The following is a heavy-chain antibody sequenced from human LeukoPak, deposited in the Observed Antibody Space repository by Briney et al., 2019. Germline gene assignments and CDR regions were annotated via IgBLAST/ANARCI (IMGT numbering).Heavy chain of an antibody. V-gene: IGHV3-11*01. D-gene: IGHD6-13*01. CDR3: ARDKTAAAGWFDP. Sequence: GGSLRLSCAASGFTFSDYYMSWIRQAPGKGLGWVSYISSSGSTIYYADSVKGRFTISRDNAKNSLYLQMNSLRAEDTAVYYCARDKTAAAGWFDPWGQGTLVTVSS. J-gene: IGHJ5*02. CDR1: GFTFSDYY. CDR2: ISSSGSTI.